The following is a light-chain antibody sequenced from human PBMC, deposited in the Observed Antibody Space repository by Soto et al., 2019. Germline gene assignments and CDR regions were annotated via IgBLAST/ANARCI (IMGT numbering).Light chain of an antibody. Sequence: EIVLTQSPGTLSLSPGERGTLSCRASQSVGSSYLAWYQQKPGQAPRLLIYDASNRATGIPARFSGSGSGTDFTLTISSLEPEDFAVYYCQQRSNWPLTFGGGTKVDIK. CDR3: QQRSNWPLT. CDR1: QSVGSSY. V-gene: IGKV3D-20*02. J-gene: IGKJ4*01. CDR2: DAS.